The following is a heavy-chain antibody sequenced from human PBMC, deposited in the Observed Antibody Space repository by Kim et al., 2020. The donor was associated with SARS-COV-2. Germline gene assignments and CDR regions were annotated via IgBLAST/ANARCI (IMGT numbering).Heavy chain of an antibody. Sequence: GGSLRLSCAASGFTFSSYAMHWVRQAPGKGLEWVAVISYDGSNKYYADSVKSRFTISRDNSKNTRYLQMNSLRAEDTAVYYCARDYGLTIFGLVIPYYNYNMDVWGKGAKVTVSS. CDR2: ISYDGSNK. V-gene: IGHV3-30-3*01. D-gene: IGHD3-3*01. J-gene: IGHJ6*03. CDR3: ARDYGLTIFGLVIPYYNYNMDV. CDR1: GFTFSSYA.